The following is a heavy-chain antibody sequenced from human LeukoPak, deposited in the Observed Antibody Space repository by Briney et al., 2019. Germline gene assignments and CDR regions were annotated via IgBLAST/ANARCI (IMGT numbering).Heavy chain of an antibody. J-gene: IGHJ4*02. V-gene: IGHV1-69*05. Sequence: ASVKVSCKASGYTFTGYYMHWVRQAPGQGLEWMGGIIPIFGTANYAQKFQGRVTITTDESTSTAYMELSSLRSEDTAVYYCARDRSSGWSQTLDYWGQGTLVTVSS. CDR3: ARDRSSGWSQTLDY. CDR2: IIPIFGTA. D-gene: IGHD6-19*01. CDR1: GYTFTGYY.